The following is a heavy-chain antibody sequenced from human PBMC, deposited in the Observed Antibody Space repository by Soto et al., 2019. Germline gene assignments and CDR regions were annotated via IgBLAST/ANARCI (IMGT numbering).Heavy chain of an antibody. J-gene: IGHJ4*02. CDR1: GYTFTSYG. CDR2: ISAYNGNT. CDR3: ARVGATRYFDY. D-gene: IGHD1-26*01. V-gene: IGHV1-18*01. Sequence: ASVKVSFKASGYTFTSYGISWVRQAPGQGLEWMGWISAYNGNTNYAQKRQGRVTMTTDTSTSTAYMVLRSLRSDDTAVYYCARVGATRYFDYWGQGTLVTVSS.